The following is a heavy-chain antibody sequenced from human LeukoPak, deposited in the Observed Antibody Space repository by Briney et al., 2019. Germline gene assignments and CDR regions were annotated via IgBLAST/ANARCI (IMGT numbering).Heavy chain of an antibody. CDR1: GYTSTGYY. D-gene: IGHD2-21*01. V-gene: IGHV1-2*02. CDR3: ARVQKCGGDCYFFDY. Sequence: ASVKVSCKASGYTSTGYYMHWVRQAPGQGLEWMGWINPNSGGTNYAQKFQGRVTMTRDTSISTAYMELSRLRSDDTAVYYCARVQKCGGDCYFFDYWGEGTLVTVSS. J-gene: IGHJ4*02. CDR2: INPNSGGT.